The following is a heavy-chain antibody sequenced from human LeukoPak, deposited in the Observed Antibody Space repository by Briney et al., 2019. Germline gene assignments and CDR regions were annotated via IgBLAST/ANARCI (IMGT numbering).Heavy chain of an antibody. CDR3: ARDLAYNTVAIISSGY. Sequence: SLRLSCAASGFTFSSYAMHWVRQAPGKGLEWVAVISYDGDNKYYADSVKGRFTISRDNSKNMLYLQMNSLRAEDTAVYYCARDLAYNTVAIISSGYWGQGTLVTVSS. V-gene: IGHV3-30-3*01. D-gene: IGHD4-23*01. J-gene: IGHJ4*02. CDR2: ISYDGDNK. CDR1: GFTFSSYA.